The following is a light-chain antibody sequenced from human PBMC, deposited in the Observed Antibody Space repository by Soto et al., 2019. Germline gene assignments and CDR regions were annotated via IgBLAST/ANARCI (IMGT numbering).Light chain of an antibody. J-gene: IGLJ2*01. Sequence: QSALTQPASVSGSPGQSITISCTGTSSDVGGYDSVSWYQQHPGKVPKLMLYEVSNRPSGVSNRFSGSKSGNPASLTISGLHIEDEADYYCSSYTSTSTLVFGGGTKLTVL. CDR3: SSYTSTSTLV. CDR2: EVS. V-gene: IGLV2-14*01. CDR1: SSDVGGYDS.